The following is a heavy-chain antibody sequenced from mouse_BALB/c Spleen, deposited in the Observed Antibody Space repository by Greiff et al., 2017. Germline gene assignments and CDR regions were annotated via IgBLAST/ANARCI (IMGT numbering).Heavy chain of an antibody. D-gene: IGHD2-2*01. Sequence: EVQLQQSGAELVKPGASVKLSCTASGFNIKDPYMHWVKQRPEQGLEWIGRIDPANGNTKYDPKFQGKATITADTSSNTAYLQLSSLTSEDTAVYYCAKYGYGYAMDYWGQGTSVTVSS. CDR2: IDPANGNT. CDR1: GFNIKDPY. CDR3: AKYGYGYAMDY. J-gene: IGHJ4*01. V-gene: IGHV14-3*02.